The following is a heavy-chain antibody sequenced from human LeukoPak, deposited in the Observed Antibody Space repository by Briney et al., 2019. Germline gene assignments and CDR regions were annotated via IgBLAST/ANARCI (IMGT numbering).Heavy chain of an antibody. J-gene: IGHJ4*02. CDR3: AKASPPKNIAARIDY. Sequence: GRSLRLSRAASGFTFSSYGMHWVRQAPGKGLEWVAVISYDGSNKYYADSVKGRFTISRDNSKNTLYLQMNSLRAEDTAVYYCAKASPPKNIAARIDYWGQGTLVTVSS. D-gene: IGHD6-6*01. V-gene: IGHV3-30*18. CDR2: ISYDGSNK. CDR1: GFTFSSYG.